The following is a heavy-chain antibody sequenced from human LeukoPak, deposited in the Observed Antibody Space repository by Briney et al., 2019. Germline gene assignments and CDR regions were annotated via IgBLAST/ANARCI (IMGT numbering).Heavy chain of an antibody. D-gene: IGHD2-2*02. CDR2: IIPIFGTA. J-gene: IGHJ5*02. CDR1: GGTFSSYA. V-gene: IGHV1-69*05. CDR3: ARDRIGHCSSSSCDIRAGCFDP. Sequence: SVKVSCKASGGTFSSYAISWVRQAPGQGLEWMGGIIPIFGTANYAQKFQGRVTITTDESKSTDSMELSSLSSEATAVYYCARDRIGHCSSSSCDIRAGCFDPWGQGTLVTVSS.